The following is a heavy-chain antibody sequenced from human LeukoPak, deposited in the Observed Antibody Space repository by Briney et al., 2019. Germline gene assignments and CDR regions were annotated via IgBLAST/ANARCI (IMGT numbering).Heavy chain of an antibody. V-gene: IGHV1-46*01. CDR2: INPSGGNT. CDR3: SDDLGYSYGN. D-gene: IGHD5-18*01. Sequence: ASVKVPCKASGYTFTSYYMHWVRQAPGQGLEWMGIINPSGGNTSYAQKFQGTVTMTKSLSTSPVYMELGSLGSEEPAVYYCSDDLGYSYGNWGQGNLVTVSS. CDR1: GYTFTSYY. J-gene: IGHJ4*02.